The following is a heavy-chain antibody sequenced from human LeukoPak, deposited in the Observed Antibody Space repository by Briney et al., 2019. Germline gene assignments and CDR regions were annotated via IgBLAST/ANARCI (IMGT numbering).Heavy chain of an antibody. Sequence: TPSETLSLTCTVSGGSISSYYWTWIRQPPGKGLEWIGYIYYSGSTNYNPSLKSRVTISVDTSKNQFSLKLTSVTAADTAVYYCARGGTYYDILTGYYISYYYYMDVWGKGTTVTVSS. CDR1: GGSISSYY. V-gene: IGHV4-59*01. D-gene: IGHD3-9*01. J-gene: IGHJ6*03. CDR3: ARGGTYYDILTGYYISYYYYMDV. CDR2: IYYSGST.